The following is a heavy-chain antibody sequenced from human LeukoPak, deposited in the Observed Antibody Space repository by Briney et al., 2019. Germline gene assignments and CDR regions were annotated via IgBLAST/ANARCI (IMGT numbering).Heavy chain of an antibody. J-gene: IGHJ4*02. D-gene: IGHD1-7*01. CDR1: GGSFSGYY. CDR3: ARGSKWDNWNYASKYYFDY. Sequence: SETLSLTCAVYGGSFSGYYWSWIRQPPGKGLEWIGEINHSGSTNYNPSLKSRVTISVDTSKNQFSLKLSSVTAAYTAVYYCARGSKWDNWNYASKYYFDYWGQGTLVTVSS. V-gene: IGHV4-34*01. CDR2: INHSGST.